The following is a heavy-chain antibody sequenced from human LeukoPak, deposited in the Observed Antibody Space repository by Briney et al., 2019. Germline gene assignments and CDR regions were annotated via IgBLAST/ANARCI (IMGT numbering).Heavy chain of an antibody. V-gene: IGHV3-23*01. CDR2: ISGSGGST. CDR3: AKDPPQLYSGYDSPPLDY. J-gene: IGHJ4*02. D-gene: IGHD5-12*01. Sequence: PGGSRRLSWAASGFTFSSYAMSWFRQAPGKGLDWVSAISGSGGSTYYADSVKGRFTISRDNSKNTLYLQMNSLRAEDTAVYYCAKDPPQLYSGYDSPPLDYWGQGTLVTVSS. CDR1: GFTFSSYA.